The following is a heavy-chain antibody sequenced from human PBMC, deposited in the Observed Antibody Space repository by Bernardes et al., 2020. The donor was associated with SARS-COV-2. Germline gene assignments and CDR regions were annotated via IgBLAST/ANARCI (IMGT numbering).Heavy chain of an antibody. J-gene: IGHJ6*02. V-gene: IGHV3-21*01. Sequence: GGSLRLSCVASGFTFSISSMNWVRRAPGKGLEWVSVISKTSSYKHYADSVEGRFTISRDNAKNSLYLQMNSLRAEDTAVYYCARDSYSSSSHYYHYGMDVWGQGTTVTVS. CDR1: GFTFSISS. CDR3: ARDSYSSSSHYYHYGMDV. D-gene: IGHD6-6*01. CDR2: ISKTSSYK.